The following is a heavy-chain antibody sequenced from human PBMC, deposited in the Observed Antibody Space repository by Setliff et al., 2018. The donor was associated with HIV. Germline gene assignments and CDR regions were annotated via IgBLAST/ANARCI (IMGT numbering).Heavy chain of an antibody. CDR3: ARGRDYTGSWFRPFYLDF. J-gene: IGHJ4*01. CDR1: GGSFSAYH. D-gene: IGHD3-3*01. V-gene: IGHV4-34*01. Sequence: KPSETLSLTCAVYGGSFSAYHWSWIRQTPGKGPEWLGEINHSGSTAYNLALESRVSMSIDTSKNQFSLKLTSVTAADTAIYYCARGRDYTGSWFRPFYLDFWGHGNLVTVSS. CDR2: INHSGST.